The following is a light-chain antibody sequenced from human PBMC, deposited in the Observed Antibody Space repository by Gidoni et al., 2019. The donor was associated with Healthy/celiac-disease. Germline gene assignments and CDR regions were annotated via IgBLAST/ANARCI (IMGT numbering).Light chain of an antibody. CDR3: QQRSNWPPWT. CDR1: QSVSSY. CDR2: GAS. V-gene: IGKV3-11*01. J-gene: IGKJ1*01. Sequence: EIVLPQSPATLSLSPGERATLSCRASQSVSSYLAWYQQKPGQAPRLLIYGASTRATGIPARFSGSGSGTDFTLTISSLESEDFAVYYCQQRSNWPPWTFGQGTKVEIK.